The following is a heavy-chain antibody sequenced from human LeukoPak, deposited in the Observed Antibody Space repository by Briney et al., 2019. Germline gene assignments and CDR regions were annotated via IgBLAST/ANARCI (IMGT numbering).Heavy chain of an antibody. CDR3: ARERRAGTGWFDP. J-gene: IGHJ5*02. CDR2: ISYDGSNK. V-gene: IGHV3-30-3*01. CDR1: GFTFSSYA. Sequence: GGSLRLSCAASGFTFSSYAMHWVRQAPGKGLEWVAVISYDGSNKYYADSVKGRFTISRDNSKNTLYPQMNSLRAEDTAVYYCARERRAGTGWFDPWGQGTLVTVSS. D-gene: IGHD6-13*01.